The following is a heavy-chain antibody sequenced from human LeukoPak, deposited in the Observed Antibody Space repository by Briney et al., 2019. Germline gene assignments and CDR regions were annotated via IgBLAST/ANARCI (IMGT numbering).Heavy chain of an antibody. CDR2: ISAYNGNT. D-gene: IGHD2-2*01. CDR1: GYTFTSYG. CDR3: ARVVVPAAIAPGMDV. V-gene: IGHV1-18*01. Sequence: GASVKVSCKASGYTFTSYGISWVRQAPGQGLEWMGWISAYNGNTNYAQKFQGRVTITADESTSTAYMELSSLRSEDTAVYYCARVVVPAAIAPGMDVWGQGTTVTVSS. J-gene: IGHJ6*02.